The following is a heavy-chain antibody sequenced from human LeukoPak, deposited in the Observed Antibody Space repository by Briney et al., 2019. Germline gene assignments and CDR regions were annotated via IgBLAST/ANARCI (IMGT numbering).Heavy chain of an antibody. CDR3: AREYCSDGSCYLGYFDY. CDR2: IYPGDSDT. V-gene: IGHV5-51*01. CDR1: GYNFTNYW. Sequence: GESLKISCKTSGYNFTNYWIGWVRQMPGKGLEWMGIIYPGDSDTSYSPSFEGRVTISADKSITTASLQWGSLKASDTGMYYCAREYCSDGSCYLGYFDYWGQGTLVTVS. D-gene: IGHD2-15*01. J-gene: IGHJ4*02.